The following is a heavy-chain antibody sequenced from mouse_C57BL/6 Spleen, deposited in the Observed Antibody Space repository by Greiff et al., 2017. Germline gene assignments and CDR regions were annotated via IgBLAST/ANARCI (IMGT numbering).Heavy chain of an antibody. CDR2: IDPSDSYT. D-gene: IGHD2-3*01. CDR3: ARYDGNYEAWFAY. CDR1: GYTFTSYW. Sequence: VQLQQPGAELVKPGASVKLSCKASGYTFTSYWMQWVKQRPGQGLEWIGEIDPSDSYTNYNQKFKGKATLTVDTSSSTAYMQHSSLTSEDSAVHYCARYDGNYEAWFAYWGQGTLVTVSA. J-gene: IGHJ3*01. V-gene: IGHV1-50*01.